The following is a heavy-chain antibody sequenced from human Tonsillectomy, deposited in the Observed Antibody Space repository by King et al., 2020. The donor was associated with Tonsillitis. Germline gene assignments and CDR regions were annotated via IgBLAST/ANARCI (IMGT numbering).Heavy chain of an antibody. J-gene: IGHJ6*02. CDR2: ISSNGGST. D-gene: IGHD6-13*01. CDR3: ARGEYSSSGYVGRASYYYYGIDV. V-gene: IGHV3-64*01. CDR1: GFTFSNYA. Sequence: VQLVESGGGLVQPGGSLRLSCAASGFTFSNYAMHWVRQAPGKGLEYVSAISSNGGSTYYANSVKGRFTISRDNSKNTLYLQMGSLRAEDMAVYYCARGEYSSSGYVGRASYYYYGIDVWGQGTTVTVSS.